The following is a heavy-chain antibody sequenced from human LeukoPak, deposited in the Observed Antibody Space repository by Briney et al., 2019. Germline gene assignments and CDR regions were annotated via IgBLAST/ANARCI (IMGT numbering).Heavy chain of an antibody. V-gene: IGHV4-59*01. Sequence: SETLSLTCTVSGDSIGSYHWTWIRQPPGKGLEWIGYIYYGGSTNYNPSLKSRVTVSVDRSKNQFSLMLNSVTTADTAIYYCARGRVYGAYPRFDYWGPGMLVTVSS. D-gene: IGHD2/OR15-2a*01. CDR2: IYYGGST. J-gene: IGHJ4*02. CDR1: GDSIGSYH. CDR3: ARGRVYGAYPRFDY.